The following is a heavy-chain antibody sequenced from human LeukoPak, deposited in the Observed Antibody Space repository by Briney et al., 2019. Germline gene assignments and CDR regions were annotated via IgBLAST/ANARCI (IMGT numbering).Heavy chain of an antibody. D-gene: IGHD3-10*01. V-gene: IGHV1-18*01. CDR2: ISVYNGNT. CDR3: ARVEGWFGELPLPTL. CDR1: GYTFTSYG. J-gene: IGHJ4*02. Sequence: AASVKVSCKASGYTFTSYGITWVRQAPGQGLEWMGWISVYNGNTNYAQNLQDRVTMTTDTSTSTAYMELRSLRSDDTAVYYCARVEGWFGELPLPTLWGQGTLVSVSS.